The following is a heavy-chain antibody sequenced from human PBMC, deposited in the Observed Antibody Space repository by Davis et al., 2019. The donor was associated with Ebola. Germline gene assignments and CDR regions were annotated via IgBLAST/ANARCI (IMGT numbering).Heavy chain of an antibody. Sequence: GESLKISCAASGFTFTNAWLRWVRQAPAKGLEWVGRTKKKSDGGTTDYAAPVKGRFTISRDDSKNTVFLQMNSLKTEDTAVYYCTTEDTGYLLDYWGQGTLVTVSS. D-gene: IGHD3-9*01. J-gene: IGHJ4*02. CDR1: GFTFTNAW. CDR2: TKKKSDGGTT. V-gene: IGHV3-15*01. CDR3: TTEDTGYLLDY.